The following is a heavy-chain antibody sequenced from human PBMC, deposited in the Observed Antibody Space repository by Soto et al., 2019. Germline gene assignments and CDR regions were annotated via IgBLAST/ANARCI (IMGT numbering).Heavy chain of an antibody. CDR1: GYTFTSYA. J-gene: IGHJ4*02. CDR3: AKPFYFDNSGYGH. D-gene: IGHD3-22*01. CDR2: INAGNGNT. Sequence: ASVKVSCKASGYTFTSYAMHWVRQAPGQRLEWMGWINAGNGNTKYSQKFQGRVTITRDTSASTAYMELNSLRAEDTAVYYCAKPFYFDNSGYGHWGQGTLVTVSS. V-gene: IGHV1-3*01.